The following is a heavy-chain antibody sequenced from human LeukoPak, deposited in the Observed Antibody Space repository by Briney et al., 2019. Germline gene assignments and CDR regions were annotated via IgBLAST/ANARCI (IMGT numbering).Heavy chain of an antibody. D-gene: IGHD2-2*01. Sequence: GGSLRLSCAASGFTFDDYAMHWVRQAPGKGLEWVSGISWNSGSIGYADSVKGRFTISRDNAKNSLYLQMNSLRAEDMALYYCAKDTGGHLGYCSSTSCHAFDYWGQGTLVTVSS. V-gene: IGHV3-9*03. CDR3: AKDTGGHLGYCSSTSCHAFDY. J-gene: IGHJ4*02. CDR1: GFTFDDYA. CDR2: ISWNSGSI.